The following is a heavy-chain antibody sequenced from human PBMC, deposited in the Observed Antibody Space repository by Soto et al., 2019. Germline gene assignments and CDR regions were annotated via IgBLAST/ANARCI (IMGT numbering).Heavy chain of an antibody. V-gene: IGHV3-30*18. CDR2: VSHDGTVT. J-gene: IGHJ4*02. CDR1: GLAFSRNG. Sequence: GGSLRLSCAVSGLAFSRNGMPWVRRAPGKGLDWVAVVSHDGTVTYYAASVKERFTISSDNAKNTLYLQINSLRAEDTAVYYCAKQRTVKRSRESDNWGQGTLVTVSS. CDR3: AKQRTVKRSRESDN. D-gene: IGHD1-1*01.